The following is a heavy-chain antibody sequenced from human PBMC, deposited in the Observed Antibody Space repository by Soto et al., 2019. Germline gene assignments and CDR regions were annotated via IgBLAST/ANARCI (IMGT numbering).Heavy chain of an antibody. Sequence: QVQLVQSGAEVKKPGASVKVSCKASGYTFTSYGISWVRQAPGQGLEWMGWISAYNGNTNYAQKLQGRVTMTTDTSTRTAYMGLGSLGSDDPAVYFCARDRGDSGFDSVPAPPPPGDYWGQGTLVTVSS. CDR1: GYTFTSYG. CDR3: ARDRGDSGFDSVPAPPPPGDY. V-gene: IGHV1-18*01. D-gene: IGHD5-12*01. CDR2: ISAYNGNT. J-gene: IGHJ4*02.